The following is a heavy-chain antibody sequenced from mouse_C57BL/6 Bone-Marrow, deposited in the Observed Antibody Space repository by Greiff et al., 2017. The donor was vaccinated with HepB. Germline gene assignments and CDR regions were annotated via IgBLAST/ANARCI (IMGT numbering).Heavy chain of an antibody. CDR2: INPYNGGT. J-gene: IGHJ2*01. CDR3: ARYRITTAFDY. V-gene: IGHV1-19*01. CDR1: GYTFTDYY. Sequence: EVQLQQSGPVLVKPGASVKMSCKASGYTFTDYYMNWVKQSHGKSLEWIGVINPYNGGTSYNQKFKGKATLTVDKSSSTAYMELNSRTSEDSAVYYCARYRITTAFDYWGQGTTLTVSS. D-gene: IGHD1-2*01.